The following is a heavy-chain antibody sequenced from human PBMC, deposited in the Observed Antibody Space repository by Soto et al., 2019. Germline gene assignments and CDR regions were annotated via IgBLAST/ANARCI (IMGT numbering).Heavy chain of an antibody. CDR2: VKGDGSDT. V-gene: IGHV3-74*01. CDR3: ARAQWLADDAFDI. CDR1: GFTLSSYW. D-gene: IGHD6-19*01. J-gene: IGHJ3*02. Sequence: LRLSCAASGFTLSSYWMHWVRQSPGKGLVWVSRVKGDGSDTTYADSVKGRFTISRDNTKNTLYLQMNSLRPEDTAVYYCARAQWLADDAFDIWGHGTMVTVSS.